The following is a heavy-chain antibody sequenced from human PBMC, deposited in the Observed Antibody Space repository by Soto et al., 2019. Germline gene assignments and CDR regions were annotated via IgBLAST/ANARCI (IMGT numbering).Heavy chain of an antibody. Sequence: GGSLRLSCAASGFTFSSYDMHWVRQATGKGLEWVSAIGTAGDTYYPGSVKGRFTISRENAKNSLYLQMNSMRAGDTAVYYCARAAGTRPPVKVGAIYYFDYWGQETRVAVS. V-gene: IGHV3-13*01. CDR1: GFTFSSYD. CDR2: IGTAGDT. D-gene: IGHD1-26*01. J-gene: IGHJ4*02. CDR3: ARAAGTRPPVKVGAIYYFDY.